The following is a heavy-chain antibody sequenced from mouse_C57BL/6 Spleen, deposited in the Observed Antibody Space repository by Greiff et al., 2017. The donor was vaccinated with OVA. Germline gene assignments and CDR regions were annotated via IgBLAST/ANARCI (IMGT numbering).Heavy chain of an antibody. D-gene: IGHD1-1*01. J-gene: IGHJ2*01. CDR3: ARGPYGSSYDYFDY. CDR2: IDTEDGEP. V-gene: IGHV14-2*01. Sequence: EVQLQQSGAELVKPGASVKLSCTASGFNIIDYYMHWVLQRTEQGLEWIGRIDTEDGEPSYAPTFHGKATITSDTASNTAYLQHSSLTSEDTAFYYCARGPYGSSYDYFDYWGQGTTLTVSS. CDR1: GFNIIDYY.